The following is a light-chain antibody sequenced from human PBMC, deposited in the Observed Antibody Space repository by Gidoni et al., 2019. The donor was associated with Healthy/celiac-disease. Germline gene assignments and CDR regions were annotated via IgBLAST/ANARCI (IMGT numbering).Light chain of an antibody. V-gene: IGKV3-11*01. CDR3: QQRSNWPPIT. CDR1: QSVSSY. CDR2: DAS. Sequence: EIVLTQSPATLSLSPGDRATLSCRASQSVSSYLAWYQQKPGQAPRLLIYDASNRATGIPARFSGSESGTYFTLTISSLEPEDFAVYYCQQRSNWPPITFGQGTRLEIK. J-gene: IGKJ5*01.